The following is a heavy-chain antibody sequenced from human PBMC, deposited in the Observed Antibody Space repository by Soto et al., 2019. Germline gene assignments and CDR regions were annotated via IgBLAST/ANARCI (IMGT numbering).Heavy chain of an antibody. CDR3: ARDFYDYRLWLVNWFDP. Sequence: ASVKVSCKASGYTFTSYAMHWVRQAPGQRLEWMGWINAGNDNTKYSQKFQGRVTITRDTSASTAYMELSSLRSEDTAVYYCARDFYDYRLWLVNWFDPWGQGTLVTVSS. CDR2: INAGNDNT. D-gene: IGHD3-16*01. CDR1: GYTFTSYA. J-gene: IGHJ5*02. V-gene: IGHV1-3*01.